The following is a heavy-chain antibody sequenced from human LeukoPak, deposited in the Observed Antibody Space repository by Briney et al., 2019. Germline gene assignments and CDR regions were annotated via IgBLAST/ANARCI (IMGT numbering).Heavy chain of an antibody. CDR3: ARGYDMYHYIDN. CDR2: INPGKGNT. Sequence: ASVKVSCKASGYSFITYAIHWLRQAPGQRVECMGWINPGKGNTRYSQKFQGRLTITSDTSATSVYMELRSLKSGDTALYYCARGYDMYHYIDNWGQGTLITASS. CDR1: GYSFITYA. J-gene: IGHJ4*02. V-gene: IGHV1-3*01. D-gene: IGHD3-22*01.